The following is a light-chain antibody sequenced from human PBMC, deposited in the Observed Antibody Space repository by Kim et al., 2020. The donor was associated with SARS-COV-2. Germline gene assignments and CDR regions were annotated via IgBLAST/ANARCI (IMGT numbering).Light chain of an antibody. J-gene: IGLJ2*01. Sequence: SSELTQDPAVSVALGQTVRITCQGDSLRTYYATWYQQKPGQAPILVIYGKNTRPSGIPDRFSGSTSGNTASLTITGIQAGDEADYYCNSRDSNDNVVFGG. CDR3: NSRDSNDNVV. CDR1: SLRTYY. CDR2: GKN. V-gene: IGLV3-19*01.